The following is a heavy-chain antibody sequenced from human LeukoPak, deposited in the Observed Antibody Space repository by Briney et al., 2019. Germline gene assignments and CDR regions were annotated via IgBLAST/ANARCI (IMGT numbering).Heavy chain of an antibody. CDR1: GGSISSSSYY. CDR3: ASPTTVGQYYYYYMDV. J-gene: IGHJ6*03. D-gene: IGHD1-14*01. CDR2: IYYSGST. Sequence: SETLSLTCTVSGGSISSSSYYWCWIRQPPGKGLEWIGSIYYSGSTYYNPSLKSRVTISVDTSKNQFSLKLSSVTAADTAVYYCASPTTVGQYYYYYMDVWGKGTTVTVSS. V-gene: IGHV4-39*01.